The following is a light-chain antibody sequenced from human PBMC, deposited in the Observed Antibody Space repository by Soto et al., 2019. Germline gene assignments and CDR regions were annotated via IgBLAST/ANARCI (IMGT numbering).Light chain of an antibody. V-gene: IGLV1-44*01. Sequence: HSVLNRPPSASGAPRGGRPISYSGSSSNVGRNSVTWYQQLPGTAPKLLIYGNNQRPSGVPDRFSGSKSGNTASLTISGLQAVDEADYYCSSYTSSSTNVFGTGTKVTVL. J-gene: IGLJ1*01. CDR2: GNN. CDR1: SSNVGRNS. CDR3: SSYTSSSTNV.